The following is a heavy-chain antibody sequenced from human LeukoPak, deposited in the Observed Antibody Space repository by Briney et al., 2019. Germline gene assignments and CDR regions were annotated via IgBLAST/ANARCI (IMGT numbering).Heavy chain of an antibody. D-gene: IGHD2-2*01. CDR1: GGSISSYY. Sequence: SETLSLTCTVSGGSISSYYWSWIRQPPGKGLEWIGRIYTSGSTNYNPSLKSRVTMSVDTSKNQFSLKLSSVTAADTAVYYCARGPDIVVVPAATYYYYGKDVWGQGTTVTVSS. CDR2: IYTSGST. V-gene: IGHV4-4*07. J-gene: IGHJ6*02. CDR3: ARGPDIVVVPAATYYYYGKDV.